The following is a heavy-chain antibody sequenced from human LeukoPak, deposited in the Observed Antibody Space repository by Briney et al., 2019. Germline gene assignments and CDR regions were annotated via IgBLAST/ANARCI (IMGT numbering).Heavy chain of an antibody. CDR1: GLTFSTYA. Sequence: GGSLRLSCAASGLTFSTYAMHWDRQALGKGLEWVAVISYDGSKKYYADSVKGRFTISRDNSKNTLYLQMNSLRAEDTAVYYCARDLLGAFDYWGQRTLVTVSS. J-gene: IGHJ4*02. V-gene: IGHV3-30-3*01. CDR2: ISYDGSKK. CDR3: ARDLLGAFDY. D-gene: IGHD7-27*01.